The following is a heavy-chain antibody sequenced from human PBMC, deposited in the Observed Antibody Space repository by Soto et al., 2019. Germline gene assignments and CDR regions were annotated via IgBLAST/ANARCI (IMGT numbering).Heavy chain of an antibody. J-gene: IGHJ5*02. CDR2: IIPIFGTA. CDR1: GGTFSSYA. CDR3: ARGGSYSGYDPKWFDP. D-gene: IGHD5-12*01. V-gene: IGHV1-69*13. Sequence: SVKVSCKASGGTFSSYAISWVRQAPGQGLEWMGGIIPIFGTANYAQKFQGRVTITADESTSTAYMELSSLRSEDTAVYYRARGGSYSGYDPKWFDPWGQGPLGTVSS.